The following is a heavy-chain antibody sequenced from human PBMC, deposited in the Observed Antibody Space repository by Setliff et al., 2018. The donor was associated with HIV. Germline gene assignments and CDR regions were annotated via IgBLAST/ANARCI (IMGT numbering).Heavy chain of an antibody. J-gene: IGHJ4*02. V-gene: IGHV4-59*11. D-gene: IGHD1-7*01. CDR2: IYYSGST. CDR3: ARVSSVIELQGGDYFDS. CDR1: GTSINSHY. Sequence: SETLSLTCTVSGTSINSHYWSWIRQPPGKGLEWIGYIYYSGSTNYNPSLKSRVTISVDTSKNQFSLKLSSVTAADTAVYYCARVSSVIELQGGDYFDSWGQGLLVTVSS.